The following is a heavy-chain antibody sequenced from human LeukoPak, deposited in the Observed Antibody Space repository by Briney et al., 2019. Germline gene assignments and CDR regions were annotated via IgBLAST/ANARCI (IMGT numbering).Heavy chain of an antibody. CDR2: ISHDGNTK. CDR3: AKSGCSSTNCYLNF. J-gene: IGHJ4*02. CDR1: GFTFSDYG. Sequence: SGRSLRLSCAASGFTFSDYGMHWVRQAPGKGLEWVAVISHDGNTKYYTDSVKGRLTISRDNSKNTLYLQMNSLRAEDTAVYHCAKSGCSSTNCYLNFWGRGTLVIVSS. D-gene: IGHD2-2*01. V-gene: IGHV3-30*18.